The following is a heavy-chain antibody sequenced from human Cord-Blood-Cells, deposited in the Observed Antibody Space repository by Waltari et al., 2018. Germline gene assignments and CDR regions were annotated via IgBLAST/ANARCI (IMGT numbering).Heavy chain of an antibody. J-gene: IGHJ5*02. CDR1: GGSFSGYY. V-gene: IGHV4-34*01. CDR2: INHSGST. CDR3: ARQRNRHPITMVRGVIMGWFDP. D-gene: IGHD3-10*01. Sequence: QVQLQQWGAGLLKPSETLSLTCAVYGGSFSGYYWSWIRQPPGKGLEWIGEINHSGSTNHNPSLKSRVTISVDTSKNQFSLKLSSVTAADTAVYYCARQRNRHPITMVRGVIMGWFDPWGQGTLVTVSS.